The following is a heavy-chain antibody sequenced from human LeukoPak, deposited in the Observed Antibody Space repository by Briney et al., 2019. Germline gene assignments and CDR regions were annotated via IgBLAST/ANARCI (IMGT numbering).Heavy chain of an antibody. V-gene: IGHV1-2*02. D-gene: IGHD2-8*01. CDR2: INPNSGDT. CDR3: ARSAEHCTNGVCYTDYYMDV. Sequence: GASVMLSCKASGHTFTASYVHWVRQAPGHGLEWMGRINPNSGDTNYAQKFQGRVTMTRDTSINTTYMELSRLRSDDTAEYYCARSAEHCTNGVCYTDYYMDVWGKGTTVTVSS. J-gene: IGHJ6*03. CDR1: GHTFTASY.